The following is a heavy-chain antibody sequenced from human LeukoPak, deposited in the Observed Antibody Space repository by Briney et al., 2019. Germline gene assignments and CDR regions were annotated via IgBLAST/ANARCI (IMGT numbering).Heavy chain of an antibody. D-gene: IGHD6-13*01. V-gene: IGHV3-43D*03. Sequence: PGGSLRLSCAASGFTFDNYAMHWVRQAPGKGLEWVSLISWDGGSTYYADSVKGRFTISRDNAKNSLFLQMNSLRAEDTAVYYCARDPGISEAGTVGHFDYWGQGTLVTVSS. CDR1: GFTFDNYA. J-gene: IGHJ4*02. CDR2: ISWDGGST. CDR3: ARDPGISEAGTVGHFDY.